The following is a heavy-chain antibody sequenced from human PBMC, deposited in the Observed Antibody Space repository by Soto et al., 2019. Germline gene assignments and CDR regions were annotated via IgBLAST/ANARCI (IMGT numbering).Heavy chain of an antibody. J-gene: IGHJ6*02. D-gene: IGHD2-15*01. CDR2: INPYNGNT. V-gene: IGHV1-18*01. CDR1: GFTFSLYG. Sequence: ASVKVSFKASGFTFSLYGITWVRQGPGQGLEWMGWINPYNGNTNYAQKFQGRVTMTTDTSTSTGYMELRSLRSDGTAVYYCARVVAAAPVYYGMDVWGQGTTVTVSS. CDR3: ARVVAAAPVYYGMDV.